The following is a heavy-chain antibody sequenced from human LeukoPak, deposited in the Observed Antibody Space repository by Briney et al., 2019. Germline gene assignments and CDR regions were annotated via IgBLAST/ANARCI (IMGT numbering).Heavy chain of an antibody. CDR2: FSGGGGST. CDR1: GFTFGSFA. D-gene: IGHD2-2*01. CDR3: AKDLPCSSTSCYSDDYYYGMDV. V-gene: IGHV3-23*01. Sequence: PGGSLNFSCAALGFTFGSFAWGWSGQAPGKGLGWVSVFSGGGGSTYYADSVKGRFTISRDNSKNTLYLQMNSLRAEDTAVYYCAKDLPCSSTSCYSDDYYYGMDVWGQGTTVTVSS. J-gene: IGHJ6*02.